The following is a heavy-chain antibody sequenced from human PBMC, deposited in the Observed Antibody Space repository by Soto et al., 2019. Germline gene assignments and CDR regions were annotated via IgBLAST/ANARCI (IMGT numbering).Heavy chain of an antibody. V-gene: IGHV3-11*01. CDR2: ISKSGGTI. D-gene: IGHD2-2*01. Sequence: GGSLRLSCAASGFTLRNYAMSWVRQTPGKGLEWVSYISKSGGTIYYADSVKGRFTISRDNAKNSLYLQMNSLRAEDTAVYYCARDLGYCSSTSCYGQNVIDYWGQGTLVTVSS. J-gene: IGHJ4*02. CDR1: GFTLRNYA. CDR3: ARDLGYCSSTSCYGQNVIDY.